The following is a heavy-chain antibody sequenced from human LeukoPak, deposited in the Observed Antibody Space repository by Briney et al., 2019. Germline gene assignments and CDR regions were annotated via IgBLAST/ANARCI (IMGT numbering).Heavy chain of an antibody. V-gene: IGHV4-59*01. CDR2: IFYSGSA. Sequence: SETLSLTCTVSGDSISGYYWHWIRQPPGKGLEWIAYIFYSGSANYNPSLKSRVTISVDTSKNQFSLKLSSVTAADTAEYYCARDRSVSARLFDYWGQGTLVTVSP. J-gene: IGHJ4*02. CDR1: GDSISGYY. D-gene: IGHD6-6*01. CDR3: ARDRSVSARLFDY.